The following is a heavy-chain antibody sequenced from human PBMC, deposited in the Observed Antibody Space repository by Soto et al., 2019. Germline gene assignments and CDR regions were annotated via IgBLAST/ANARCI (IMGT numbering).Heavy chain of an antibody. Sequence: EVQLLESGGGLVQPGGSLRLSCAASRFTFSSYAMCWVRQAPGKGLEWVSSISVSGGSTYYADSVKGRFTISRDNYKNTLNLQINSRRAEDPAVYYCAKDGYSITRNKPLDYWGQGTLVTVSS. CDR2: ISVSGGST. D-gene: IGHD2-2*01. V-gene: IGHV3-23*01. J-gene: IGHJ4*02. CDR3: AKDGYSITRNKPLDY. CDR1: RFTFSSYA.